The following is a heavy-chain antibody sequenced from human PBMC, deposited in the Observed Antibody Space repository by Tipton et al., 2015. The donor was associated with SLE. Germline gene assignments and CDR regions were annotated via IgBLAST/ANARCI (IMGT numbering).Heavy chain of an antibody. CDR3: ASHGGTGTLVDY. Sequence: TLSLTCTVSGDSISTYYWSWIRQPPGKGLEWIGNFYYGGTTNYSPSLKSRVTISVDTSKNQFSLKLSSVTATDTAVYYCASHGGTGTLVDYWGQGTLVTVSS. D-gene: IGHD1/OR15-1a*01. J-gene: IGHJ4*02. CDR1: GDSISTYY. V-gene: IGHV4-59*08. CDR2: FYYGGTT.